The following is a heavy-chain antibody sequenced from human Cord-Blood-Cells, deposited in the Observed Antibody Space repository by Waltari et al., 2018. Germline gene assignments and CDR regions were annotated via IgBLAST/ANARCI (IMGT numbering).Heavy chain of an antibody. CDR1: GYSISSGYY. J-gene: IGHJ4*02. V-gene: IGHV4-38-2*02. D-gene: IGHD1-26*01. CDR2: IYHSGRP. CDR3: ARDIVGATDY. Sequence: QVQLQESGPGLVKPSETLSLTCAVSGYSISSGYYWGWIRQPPGKGLEWIGSIYHSGRPDSTPSLKSRVTISVDTSKNQFSLKLSAVTAADTAVYYCARDIVGATDYWGQGTLVTVSS.